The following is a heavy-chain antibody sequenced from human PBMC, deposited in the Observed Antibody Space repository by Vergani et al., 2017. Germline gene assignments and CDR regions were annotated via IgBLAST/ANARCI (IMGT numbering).Heavy chain of an antibody. V-gene: IGHV3-64*01. Sequence: EVQLVESGGGLVQPGGSLRLSCAASGFTFSSYAMHWVRQAPGKGLEYVSAISSNGGSTYYANSVKGRFTISRDNSKNTLYLQMGSLRADDMAVYYCARDPDPYYYDSSGYSDAFDIWGQGTMVTVSS. CDR2: ISSNGGST. D-gene: IGHD3-22*01. CDR3: ARDPDPYYYDSSGYSDAFDI. J-gene: IGHJ3*02. CDR1: GFTFSSYA.